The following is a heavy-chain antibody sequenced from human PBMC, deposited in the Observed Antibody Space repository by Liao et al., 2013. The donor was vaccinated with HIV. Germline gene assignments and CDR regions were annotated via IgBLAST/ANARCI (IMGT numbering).Heavy chain of an antibody. Sequence: QVQLQESGPGLVKPSQTLSLTCTVSGGSISSGSYYWSWIRQPAGKGLEWIGRIYTSGSTNYNPSLKSRVTISVDTSKNQFSLKLSSVTAADTAVYYCAGPGYSSPDHWGQGTLVTVSS. J-gene: IGHJ5*02. CDR1: GGSISSGSYY. CDR3: AGPGYSSPDH. V-gene: IGHV4-61*02. D-gene: IGHD6-19*01. CDR2: IYTSGST.